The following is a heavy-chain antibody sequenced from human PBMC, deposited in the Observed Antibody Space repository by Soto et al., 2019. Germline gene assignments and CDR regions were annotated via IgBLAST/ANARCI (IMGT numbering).Heavy chain of an antibody. CDR1: GGTFSSYA. V-gene: IGHV1-69*13. CDR2: IIPIFGTA. Sequence: SVKVSCKASGGTFSSYAISWVRQAPGQGLEWMGGIIPIFGTANYAQKFQGRVTITADESTSTAYMELSSLRSEDTAVYYCASSSYDILTGYYSYYYYGMDVWGQGTTVTVSS. J-gene: IGHJ6*02. CDR3: ASSSYDILTGYYSYYYYGMDV. D-gene: IGHD3-9*01.